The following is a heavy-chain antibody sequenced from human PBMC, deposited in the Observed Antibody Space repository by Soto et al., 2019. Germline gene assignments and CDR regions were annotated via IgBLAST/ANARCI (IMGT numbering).Heavy chain of an antibody. D-gene: IGHD1-26*01. Sequence: GESLKISCQGSGYKFNSYWIAWVRQMPGKGLEWMGVIHPSDSDTTYSPSFQGHVTFSVDKSNSTAYVQWSSLKASDTAMYFCARRVGGLQHLDYWGRGTLVTVSS. V-gene: IGHV5-51*01. CDR2: IHPSDSDT. CDR1: GYKFNSYW. J-gene: IGHJ4*02. CDR3: ARRVGGLQHLDY.